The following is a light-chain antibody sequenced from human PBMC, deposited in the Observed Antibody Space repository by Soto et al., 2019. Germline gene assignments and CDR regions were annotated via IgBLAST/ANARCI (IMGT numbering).Light chain of an antibody. J-gene: IGKJ2*01. CDR2: GAS. V-gene: IGKV3-20*01. CDR3: QQYGSSPYT. Sequence: EIVLTQSPANLSLSPGERATLSCRASQSVSSYLAWYQQKPGQAPRLLIYGASNRATGIPDRFNGSGSGTDFTLTISRLDPEDFAVYFCQQYGSSPYTFGQGTKREIK. CDR1: QSVSSY.